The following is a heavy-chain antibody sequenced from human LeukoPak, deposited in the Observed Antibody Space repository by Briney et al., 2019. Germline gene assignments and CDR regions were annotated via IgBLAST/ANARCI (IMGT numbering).Heavy chain of an antibody. D-gene: IGHD3-22*01. V-gene: IGHV4-61*01. CDR2: IYYSGST. CDR1: GGSVSSGSYY. CDR3: AGELSYYDSSGYYNRHWYSDL. Sequence: SETLSLTCTVSGGSVSSGSYYWSWIRQPPGKGLEWIGYIYYSGSTNYNPSLKSRVTISVDTSKNQFSLKLSSVTAADTAVYYCAGELSYYDSSGYYNRHWYSDLWGRGTLVTVSS. J-gene: IGHJ2*01.